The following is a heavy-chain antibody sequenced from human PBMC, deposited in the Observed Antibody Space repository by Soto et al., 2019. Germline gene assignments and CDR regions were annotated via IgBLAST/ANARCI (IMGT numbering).Heavy chain of an antibody. CDR3: ARAQLELTYLYYYYYGMDV. J-gene: IGHJ6*02. V-gene: IGHV4-30-4*01. D-gene: IGHD1-7*01. CDR1: GGSISSGDYY. CDR2: IYYSGST. Sequence: QVQLQESGPGLVKPSQTLSLTCTVSGGSISSGDYYWSWIRQPPGKGLEWIGYIYYSGSTYYNPSLKSRVTISVDTSKNQFSLKLSSVTAADTAVYYCARAQLELTYLYYYYYGMDVWGQGTTVTVSS.